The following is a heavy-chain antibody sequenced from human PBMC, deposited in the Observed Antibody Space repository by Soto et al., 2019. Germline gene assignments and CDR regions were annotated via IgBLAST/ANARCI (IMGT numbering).Heavy chain of an antibody. CDR3: ARLLIKRYTSSLYRVGCSVYYH. CDR2: IYYSGST. J-gene: IGHJ6*01. V-gene: IGHV4-39*01. Sequence: PPEKLSLTYTVSGGSISSSSYYWGWIRQPPGKGLEWIGSIYYSGSTYYNPSLKSRVTISVDTSKNQFSLKLSSVTAADTAVYYCARLLIKRYTSSLYRVGCSVYYH. D-gene: IGHD6-13*01. CDR1: GGSISSSSYY.